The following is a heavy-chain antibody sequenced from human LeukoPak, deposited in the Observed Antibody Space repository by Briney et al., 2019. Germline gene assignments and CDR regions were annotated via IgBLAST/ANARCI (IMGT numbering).Heavy chain of an antibody. CDR3: AKGGSRSWFDP. V-gene: IGHV3-23*01. CDR1: GFTFSGYA. Sequence: GGSLRLSCAASGFTFSGYAMSWVHQAPGKGLEWVSSISTSGVSTSYADSVKGRFTISRDNSKNTLSLQMNGLRAEDTAIYYCAKGGSRSWFDPWGQGTLVTVSS. D-gene: IGHD5-12*01. J-gene: IGHJ5*02. CDR2: ISTSGVST.